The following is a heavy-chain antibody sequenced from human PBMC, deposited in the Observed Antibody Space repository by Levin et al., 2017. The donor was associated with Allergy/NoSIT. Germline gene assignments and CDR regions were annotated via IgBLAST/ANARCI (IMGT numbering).Heavy chain of an antibody. D-gene: IGHD2-2*01. CDR2: ISYDGSNE. V-gene: IGHV3-30-3*01. CDR3: ASTGYSTAWYWGGFDC. CDR1: GITFSSYA. Sequence: QSGGSLRLSCTTSGITFSSYAMHWVRQAPGKGLEWVAVISYDGSNEYYADSVKGRFTISRDNSKNTLYLQMNNLRPEDTAVYFCASTGYSTAWYWGGFDCWGQGTLVTVSS. J-gene: IGHJ4*02.